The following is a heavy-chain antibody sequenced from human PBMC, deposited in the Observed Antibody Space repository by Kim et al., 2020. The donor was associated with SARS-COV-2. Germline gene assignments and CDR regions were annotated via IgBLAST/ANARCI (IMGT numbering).Heavy chain of an antibody. V-gene: IGHV5-10-1*01. CDR2: T. CDR3: ARQVVAVAGIDY. J-gene: IGHJ4*02. D-gene: IGHD6-19*01. Sequence: TNYSPSFQGHVTISADKSISTAYLQWSSRKASDTAMYYCARQVVAVAGIDYWGQGTLVTVSS.